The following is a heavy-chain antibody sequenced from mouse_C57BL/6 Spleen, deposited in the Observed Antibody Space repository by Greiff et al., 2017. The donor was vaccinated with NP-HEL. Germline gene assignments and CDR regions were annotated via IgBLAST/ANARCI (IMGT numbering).Heavy chain of an antibody. CDR1: GYAFSSSW. CDR3: ARRDYYGFDY. J-gene: IGHJ4*01. V-gene: IGHV1-82*01. CDR2: IYPGDGDT. D-gene: IGHD1-1*01. Sequence: QVQLQQSGPELVKPGASVKISCKASGYAFSSSWMNWVKQRPGKGLEWIGRIYPGDGDTNYNGKFKGKATLTADKSSSTAYMQLSSLTSEDSAVYFCARRDYYGFDYWGQGTSVTVSS.